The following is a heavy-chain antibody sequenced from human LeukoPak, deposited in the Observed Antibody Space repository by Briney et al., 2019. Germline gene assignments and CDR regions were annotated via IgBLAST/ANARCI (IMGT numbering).Heavy chain of an antibody. CDR3: TKGDRGHSVPDY. CDR1: GFIFDEYA. V-gene: IGHV3-9*01. Sequence: GGSLRLSCAASGFIFDEYAMHWVRQPPGKGLEWVSGITGNSGTIGYADSVKGRFTISRDNAKNSLYLQMNSLRAEDTALYYCTKGDRGHSVPDYCGQGTLVTVSS. CDR2: ITGNSGTI. J-gene: IGHJ4*02. D-gene: IGHD2-21*02.